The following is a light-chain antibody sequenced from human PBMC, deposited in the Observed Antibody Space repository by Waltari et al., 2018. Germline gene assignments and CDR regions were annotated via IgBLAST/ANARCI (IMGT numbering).Light chain of an antibody. Sequence: QSVLTQSPSASGTPGQRVTISCSGSNSNIGSNTVNWYQQLPGTAPRLLIYSNDHRPSGVPDRFSGSKSGTSASLAISGLQSEDEADYYCATWDDRLTGVVFGGGTKVTVL. CDR3: ATWDDRLTGVV. J-gene: IGLJ2*01. CDR1: NSNIGSNT. CDR2: SND. V-gene: IGLV1-44*01.